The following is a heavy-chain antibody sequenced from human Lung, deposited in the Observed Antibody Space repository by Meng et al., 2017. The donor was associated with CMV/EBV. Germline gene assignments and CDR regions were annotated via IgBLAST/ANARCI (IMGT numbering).Heavy chain of an antibody. D-gene: IGHD6-19*01. CDR3: VREVPYSSQNFYYYGMDV. V-gene: IGHV3-48*03. Sequence: SCAASGFTFRSYEMNWVRQAPGRGLEWLSHISSSAISIHYADSVKGRFTISRDNAKNSVYLKMNSLRAEDTAVYYCVREVPYSSQNFYYYGMDVWGQGTXVTVSS. CDR2: ISSSAISI. CDR1: GFTFRSYE. J-gene: IGHJ6*02.